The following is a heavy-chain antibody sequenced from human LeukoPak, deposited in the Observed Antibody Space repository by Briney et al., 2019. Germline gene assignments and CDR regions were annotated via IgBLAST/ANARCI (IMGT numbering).Heavy chain of an antibody. V-gene: IGHV4-38-2*01. Sequence: SETLSLTCAVSGYSISSGYYWGWIRQPPGKGLEWIGSIYHSGSTYYNPSLKSRVTISVDTSKNQFSLKLSSVTPADTAVYYCARQQDGYNYHFDYWGQGPLVTVSS. J-gene: IGHJ4*02. D-gene: IGHD5-24*01. CDR1: GYSISSGYY. CDR2: IYHSGST. CDR3: ARQQDGYNYHFDY.